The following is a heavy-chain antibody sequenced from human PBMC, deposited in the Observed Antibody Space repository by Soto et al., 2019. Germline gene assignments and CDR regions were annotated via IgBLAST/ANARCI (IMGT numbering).Heavy chain of an antibody. CDR2: ITGSGDST. J-gene: IGHJ4*02. V-gene: IGHV3-23*01. D-gene: IGHD6-19*01. CDR3: AKGYSSGWYDY. Sequence: GGSLSLSSAASGFPFGSFGMSWVRQASGRGLEWVSLITGSGDSTYYADSVKGRFTISRDNSKNTLYLQMNSLRAEDTALYYCAKGYSSGWYDYWGQGTLVTVSS. CDR1: GFPFGSFG.